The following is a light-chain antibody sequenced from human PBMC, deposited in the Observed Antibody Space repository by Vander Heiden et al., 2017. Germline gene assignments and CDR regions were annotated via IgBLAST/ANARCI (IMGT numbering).Light chain of an antibody. CDR1: QSVLSSSNNKNY. V-gene: IGKV4-1*01. CDR2: WAS. CDR3: QQYYSRFRR. Sequence: DIVMTQSPDSLAVSLGERATINCKSSQSVLSSSNNKNYLAWYQQKPGQPPKLLIYWASTRESGVPDRFSGSGSGTDFTLTISSLQAEDEAVYYCQQYYSRFRRFGQGTKVEFK. J-gene: IGKJ1*01.